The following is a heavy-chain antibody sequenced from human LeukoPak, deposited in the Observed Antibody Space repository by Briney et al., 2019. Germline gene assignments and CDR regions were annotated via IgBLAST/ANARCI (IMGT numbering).Heavy chain of an antibody. CDR1: GGSFSGYY. CDR2: INHSGST. Sequence: SETLSLTCAVYGGSFSGYYWSWIRQPPGKGLEWIGEINHSGSTNYNPSLKSRVTISVDTSKNQFSLKLSSVTAADTAVYYCANTVGYSSGWYGYWGQGTLVTVSS. J-gene: IGHJ4*02. D-gene: IGHD6-19*01. CDR3: ANTVGYSSGWYGY. V-gene: IGHV4-34*01.